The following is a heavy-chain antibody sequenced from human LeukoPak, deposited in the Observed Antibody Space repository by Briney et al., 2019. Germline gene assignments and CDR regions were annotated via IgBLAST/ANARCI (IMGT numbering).Heavy chain of an antibody. Sequence: SETLSLTCTVSGGSISSYYWSWIRQPPGKGLEWIGYIYYSGSTNYNPSLKSRVTISVDTSKNQFPLKLSSVTAADTAVYYCARLDYDSSGYYYVEYFQHWGQGTLVTVSS. CDR2: IYYSGST. CDR3: ARLDYDSSGYYYVEYFQH. J-gene: IGHJ1*01. CDR1: GGSISSYY. V-gene: IGHV4-59*08. D-gene: IGHD3-22*01.